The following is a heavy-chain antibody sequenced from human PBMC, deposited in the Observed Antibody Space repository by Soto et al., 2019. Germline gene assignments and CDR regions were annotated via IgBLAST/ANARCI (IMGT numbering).Heavy chain of an antibody. CDR1: GGAISRYY. D-gene: IGHD1-1*01. CDR2: IYYSGST. CDR3: ARDQGGRSGSFDY. J-gene: IGHJ4*02. Sequence: QVQLQESGPGLVKPSETLSLTCTVSGGAISRYYWSWIRKPPVKGLEWIGYIYYSGSTNYNPSLKSRGTIAVDTSKSQFSLKLISVTAADTAVYYCARDQGGRSGSFDYWGQGTLVTVSS. V-gene: IGHV4-59*01.